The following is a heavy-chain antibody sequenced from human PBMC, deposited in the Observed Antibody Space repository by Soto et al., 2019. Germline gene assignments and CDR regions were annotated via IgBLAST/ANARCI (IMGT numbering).Heavy chain of an antibody. V-gene: IGHV4-30-4*01. D-gene: IGHD3-10*01. J-gene: IGHJ4*02. Sequence: QVQLQESGPGLVKPSQTLSLTCTVSAGSISSGDYYWSWIRQPPGKGLEWIGYIYYSGSTYYNPSLMSRVTIPVDTSKNQFSLKRSSVTAADTAVYYCSRVGGFGATTIDYWGQGTLVTVSS. CDR2: IYYSGST. CDR3: SRVGGFGATTIDY. CDR1: AGSISSGDYY.